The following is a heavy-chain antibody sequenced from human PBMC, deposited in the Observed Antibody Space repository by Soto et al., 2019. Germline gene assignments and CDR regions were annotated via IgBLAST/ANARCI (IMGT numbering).Heavy chain of an antibody. Sequence: GASVKVSCKASGYTFTSYDINWVRQATGQGLKWMGWMNPNSGNTGYAQKFQGRVTMTRNTSISTAYMELSSLRSEDTAVYYCARATRGRGYSYGLLSYYYGMDVWGQGTTVTVSS. CDR2: MNPNSGNT. CDR3: ARATRGRGYSYGLLSYYYGMDV. J-gene: IGHJ6*02. D-gene: IGHD5-18*01. V-gene: IGHV1-8*01. CDR1: GYTFTSYD.